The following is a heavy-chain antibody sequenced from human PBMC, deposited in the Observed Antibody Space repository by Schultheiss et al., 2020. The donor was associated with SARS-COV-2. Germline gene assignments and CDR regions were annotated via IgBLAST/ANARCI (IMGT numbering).Heavy chain of an antibody. CDR1: GYSFTSYW. Sequence: GGSLRLSCKGSGYSFTSYWIVWVRQMPGKGLEWMGSIDPSDSDTRYSPSFQGQVTISSDEPLSTAYLQWSTVTASDSALYYCARPVGYGSGDGLATWGQGTLVTVSS. D-gene: IGHD3-10*01. CDR2: IDPSDSDT. CDR3: ARPVGYGSGDGLAT. V-gene: IGHV5-51*04. J-gene: IGHJ5*02.